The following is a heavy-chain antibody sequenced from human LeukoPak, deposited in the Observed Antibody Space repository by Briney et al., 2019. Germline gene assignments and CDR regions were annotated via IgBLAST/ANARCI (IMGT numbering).Heavy chain of an antibody. D-gene: IGHD2-2*01. CDR1: GFTLSSYG. J-gene: IGHJ3*02. CDR3: AKLGYCSSTSCYGDAFDI. V-gene: IGHV3-30*18. Sequence: PGGSLRLSCAASGFTLSSYGMHWVRQAPGKGLEWVAVISYDGSNKYYADSVKGRFTISRDNSKNTLYLQMNSLRAEDTAVYYCAKLGYCSSTSCYGDAFDIWGQGTMVTVSS. CDR2: ISYDGSNK.